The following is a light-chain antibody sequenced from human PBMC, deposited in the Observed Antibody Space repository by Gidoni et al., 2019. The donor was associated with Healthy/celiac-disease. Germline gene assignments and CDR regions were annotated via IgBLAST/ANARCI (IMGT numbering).Light chain of an antibody. CDR1: SLRSYH. CDR3: NSRDSGEV. CDR2: GKN. V-gene: IGLV3-19*01. Sequence: SSELTQDPAVSVALGPTVRITCTGDSLRSYHASWYQQKPGQAPVLFIYGKNNRPSGIHERFSGSSSGNTASLTITGAQAEDEADYYCNSRDSGEVFGGGTKLTVL. J-gene: IGLJ2*01.